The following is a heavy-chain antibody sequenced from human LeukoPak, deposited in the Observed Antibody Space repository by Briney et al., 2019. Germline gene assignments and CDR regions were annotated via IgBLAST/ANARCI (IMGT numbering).Heavy chain of an antibody. CDR1: GFTFSSYA. V-gene: IGHV3-30-3*01. CDR3: ARDRVSSGSYFGPDY. J-gene: IGHJ4*02. Sequence: GRSLRLSCAASGFTFSSYAMHWVRQAPGKGLEWVAVISYDGSNKYYADSVKGRFTISRDNSKNTLYLQMNSLRAEDTAVYYCARDRVSSGSYFGPDYWGQGTLVTVSS. CDR2: ISYDGSNK. D-gene: IGHD1-26*01.